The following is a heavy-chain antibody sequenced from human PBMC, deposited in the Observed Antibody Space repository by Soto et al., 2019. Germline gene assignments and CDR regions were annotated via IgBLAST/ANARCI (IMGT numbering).Heavy chain of an antibody. J-gene: IGHJ4*02. CDR1: GLSFSGYY. Sequence: PLETLSLTCAVYGLSFSGYYWTWLRPPPGTGLEWIGEINHSGSTNYNPSLKSRVTISVDTSKSQFSLKLTSVTAADTAVYYCARDKITGLFDYWGQGTLVTVSS. V-gene: IGHV4-34*01. CDR3: ARDKITGLFDY. D-gene: IGHD2-8*02. CDR2: INHSGST.